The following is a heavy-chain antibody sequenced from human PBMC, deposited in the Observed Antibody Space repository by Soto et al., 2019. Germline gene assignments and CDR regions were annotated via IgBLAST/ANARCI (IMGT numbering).Heavy chain of an antibody. J-gene: IGHJ5*02. D-gene: IGHD6-13*01. V-gene: IGHV4-30-4*01. CDR1: GGSISSGDYY. CDR3: ARAISSSLNWFDP. Sequence: QVQLQESGPGLVKPSQTLSLTCTVSGGSISSGDYYWSWIRQPPGKGLEWIGYIYYSGSTYYNPSIKSRVTISVDTSKNQSSLKLSSVTAADTAVYYCARAISSSLNWFDPWCQGTLVTVSS. CDR2: IYYSGST.